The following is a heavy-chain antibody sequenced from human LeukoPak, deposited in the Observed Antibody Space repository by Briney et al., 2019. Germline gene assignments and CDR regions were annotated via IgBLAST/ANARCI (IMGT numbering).Heavy chain of an antibody. J-gene: IGHJ5*01. V-gene: IGHV1-8*01. CDR1: GYTFTNYN. D-gene: IGHD2-21*01. Sequence: ASVKVSCKASGYTFTNYNVNWVRQATGRGLEWMGWMNPISGYTGYAQKFQGRVTMTRDTSISTAYMELSSLRSGDTAVYYCARGLDGDFLDYNWFDSWGQGTLVTVSS. CDR3: ARGLDGDFLDYNWFDS. CDR2: MNPISGYT.